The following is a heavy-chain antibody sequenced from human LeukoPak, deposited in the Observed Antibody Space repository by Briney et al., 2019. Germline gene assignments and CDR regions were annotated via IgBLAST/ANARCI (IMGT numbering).Heavy chain of an antibody. D-gene: IGHD6-19*01. CDR3: AKGPSSGWYYFDY. CDR2: ISGSGGST. V-gene: IGHV3-23*01. Sequence: GGSLRLSCAASGFTFSSYAMSWVRQAPGKGLEWVSAISGSGGSTYYADSVKGRFTISRDNSKNTLYLQINSLRAEDTAVYYCAKGPSSGWYYFDYWGQGTLVTVSS. CDR1: GFTFSSYA. J-gene: IGHJ4*02.